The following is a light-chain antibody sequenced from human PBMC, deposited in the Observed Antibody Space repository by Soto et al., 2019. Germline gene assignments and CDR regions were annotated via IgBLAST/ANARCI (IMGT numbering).Light chain of an antibody. Sequence: EIVLTQSPGTLSLPPGERATLSCRASQSVSSSYLAWYQQKPGQAPRLLIYGASSRATGIPDRFSGSGSGIDFTLTISRLEPEDFAVYYCQQYGSSPYTFGQGTKVDIK. CDR1: QSVSSSY. CDR2: GAS. V-gene: IGKV3-20*01. J-gene: IGKJ2*01. CDR3: QQYGSSPYT.